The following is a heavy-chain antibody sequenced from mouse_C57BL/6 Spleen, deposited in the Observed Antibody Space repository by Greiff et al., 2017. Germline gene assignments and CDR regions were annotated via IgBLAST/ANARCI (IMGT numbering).Heavy chain of an antibody. J-gene: IGHJ1*03. V-gene: IGHV1-64*01. D-gene: IGHD2-2*01. CDR3: ARGVSMVTTGYWYFDV. CDR1: GYTFTSYW. Sequence: VQLQQPGAELVKPGASVKLSCKASGYTFTSYWMHWVKQRPGQGLEWIGMIHPNSGSTNYNEKFKSKATLTVDKSSSTAYMQLSSLTSEDSAVYYCARGVSMVTTGYWYFDVWGTGTTVTVSS. CDR2: IHPNSGST.